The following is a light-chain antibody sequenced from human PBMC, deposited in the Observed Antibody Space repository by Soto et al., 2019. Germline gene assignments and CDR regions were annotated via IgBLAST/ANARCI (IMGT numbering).Light chain of an antibody. Sequence: QSVLTQPPSVSGAPGQRLTISCAGTSSNIGAGFDVHWYQQLPGTAPKLLIYANDDRPSGVPDRFSGSTSGTSASLAITGLQAEDAADYYCAAWDDSLVVFGGGTKLTVL. V-gene: IGLV1-40*01. J-gene: IGLJ2*01. CDR2: AND. CDR1: SSNIGAGFD. CDR3: AAWDDSLVV.